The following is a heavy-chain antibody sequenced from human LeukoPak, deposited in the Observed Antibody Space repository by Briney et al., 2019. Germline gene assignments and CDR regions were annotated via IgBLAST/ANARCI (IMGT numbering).Heavy chain of an antibody. J-gene: IGHJ6*03. CDR1: GYTFNKYF. CDR3: ARDSGGTSDWEYYYYYMDV. Sequence: ASVTVSCNASGYTFNKYFIHWVRQAPGQGLEWMGVINPSGSGTRYAEKFKGRVTMTWDTSTSTVYMELSSLRSEDTAVYYCARDSGGTSDWEYYYYYMDVWGTGTTVTVSS. CDR2: INPSGSGT. D-gene: IGHD2/OR15-2a*01. V-gene: IGHV1-46*02.